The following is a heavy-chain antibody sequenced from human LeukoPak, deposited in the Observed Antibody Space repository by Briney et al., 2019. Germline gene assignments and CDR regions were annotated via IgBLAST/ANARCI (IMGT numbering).Heavy chain of an antibody. CDR3: AIFTGGVVPSWYYYGMDV. Sequence: ASVKVSCKASGYTFTSHYMHWVRQAPGQGLEWMGRINPNSGGTNYAQKFQGRVTMTRDTSISTAYMELSRLRSDDTAVYYCAIFTGGVVPSWYYYGMDVWGQGTTVTVSS. CDR2: INPNSGGT. D-gene: IGHD2-2*01. J-gene: IGHJ6*02. V-gene: IGHV1-2*06. CDR1: GYTFTSHY.